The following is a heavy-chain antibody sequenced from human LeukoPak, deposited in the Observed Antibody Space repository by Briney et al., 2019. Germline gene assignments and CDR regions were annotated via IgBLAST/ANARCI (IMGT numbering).Heavy chain of an antibody. CDR2: LYSGSGT. J-gene: IGHJ2*01. Sequence: AGGSLTLSCAASGFTVSTNYMNWVRQAPGKGLEWVSILYSGSGTYYADSVKGRFTISRDNSRNILFLHMNSLKAEDTAIYYCARVGDHFHWFLDLWGRGTLVAVSS. CDR1: GFTVSTNY. D-gene: IGHD2-21*01. V-gene: IGHV3-53*01. CDR3: ARVGDHFHWFLDL.